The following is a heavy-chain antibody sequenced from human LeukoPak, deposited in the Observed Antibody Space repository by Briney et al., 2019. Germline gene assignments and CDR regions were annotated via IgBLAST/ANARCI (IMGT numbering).Heavy chain of an antibody. Sequence: GGSLRLSCAASGFSLSSYSMNWVRQAPGKGLEWVSYISSSGSAIYYADSVKGRFTISRDNAKNSLFLQMNSLRAEDTAVYYCASGSSTSRMLGYWGQGTLVTVSS. CDR3: ASGSSTSRMLGY. J-gene: IGHJ4*02. CDR1: GFSLSSYS. V-gene: IGHV3-48*04. D-gene: IGHD2-2*01. CDR2: ISSSGSAI.